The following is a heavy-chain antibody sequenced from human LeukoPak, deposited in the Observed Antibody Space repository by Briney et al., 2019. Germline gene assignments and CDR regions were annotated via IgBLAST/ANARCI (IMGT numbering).Heavy chain of an antibody. Sequence: ASVKVSCKASGYTFTDYFIHWVRQAPGQGLEWMGIINPSDISTRYAQKFQGRVTMTRDTSTSTVYMELSSLRSEDTAVYYCARDWGCASGSPTFDYWGQGTLVTVSS. CDR3: ARDWGCASGSPTFDY. CDR2: INPSDIST. D-gene: IGHD3-10*01. V-gene: IGHV1-46*01. CDR1: GYTFTDYF. J-gene: IGHJ4*02.